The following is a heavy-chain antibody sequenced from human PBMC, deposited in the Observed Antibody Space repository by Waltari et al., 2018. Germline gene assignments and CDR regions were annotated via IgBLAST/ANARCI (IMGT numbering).Heavy chain of an antibody. J-gene: IGHJ4*02. V-gene: IGHV4-34*01. CDR1: GGSFSGYS. CDR2: INHSGST. Sequence: QVQLQQWGAGLLKPSETLSLTCAVYGGSFSGYSWSWIRQPPGKGLEWVGEINHSGSTNNTPSLNGRVTISVDTSKNQFSLKLSSVTAAETAVYYCARGRRAVAGTLGYWGQGTLVTVSS. CDR3: ARGRRAVAGTLGY. D-gene: IGHD6-19*01.